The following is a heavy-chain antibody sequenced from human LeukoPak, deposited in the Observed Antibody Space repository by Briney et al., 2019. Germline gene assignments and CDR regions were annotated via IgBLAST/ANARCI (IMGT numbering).Heavy chain of an antibody. CDR1: GGSISSYY. CDR3: ARDRGGRGYDLRWFDP. CDR2: IYYSGST. Sequence: SETLSLTCTVSGGSISSYYWSWIRQPPGKGLEWIGYIYYSGSTNYNPYLKSRVTISVDTSKNQFSLKLSSVTAADTAVYYCARDRGGRGYDLRWFDPWGQGTLVTVSS. J-gene: IGHJ5*02. V-gene: IGHV4-59*01. D-gene: IGHD5-12*01.